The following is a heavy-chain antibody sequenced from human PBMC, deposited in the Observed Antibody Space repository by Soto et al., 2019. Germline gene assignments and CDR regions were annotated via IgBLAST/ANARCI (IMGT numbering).Heavy chain of an antibody. CDR2: ISGSGGST. Sequence: EVQLLEPGGGLVQPGGSLRLSCAASGFTFSSYAMSWVRQAPGKGLEWVSAISGSGGSTYYADSVKGRFTISRDNSKNTLYLLMNFLRSEDTAVYYCAKEVQYYYDSSGSYYIDYWGKGTLVTVSS. V-gene: IGHV3-23*01. CDR1: GFTFSSYA. D-gene: IGHD3-22*01. J-gene: IGHJ4*02. CDR3: AKEVQYYYDSSGSYYIDY.